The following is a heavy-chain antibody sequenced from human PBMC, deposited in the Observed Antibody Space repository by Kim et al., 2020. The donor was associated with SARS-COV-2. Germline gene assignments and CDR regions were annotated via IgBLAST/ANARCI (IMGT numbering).Heavy chain of an antibody. V-gene: IGHV3-74*01. Sequence: GGSLRLSCAASGFTFSSYWMHWVRQAPGKGLVWVSRINSDGSSTSYADSVKGRFTISRDNAKNTLYLQMNSLRAEDTAVYYCARVGRYYDILTGYSEDWYFDLGGRGTLVTVSS. CDR2: INSDGSST. CDR3: ARVGRYYDILTGYSEDWYFDL. CDR1: GFTFSSYW. D-gene: IGHD3-9*01. J-gene: IGHJ2*01.